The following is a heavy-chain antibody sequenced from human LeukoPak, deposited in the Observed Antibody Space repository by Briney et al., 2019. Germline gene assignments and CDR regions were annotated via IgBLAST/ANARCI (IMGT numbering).Heavy chain of an antibody. D-gene: IGHD2-15*01. CDR2: IYYSGST. J-gene: IGHJ5*02. Sequence: SETLSLTCTVSGGSISSSSYYWGWIRQPPGKGLEWIGSIYYSGSTYYNPSLQSRVTISVDTAKNQFSLKVTSVTAADTAAYYCARDAHCTGVSCYSPYNWFDPWGQGTLVTVSS. V-gene: IGHV4-39*07. CDR1: GGSISSSSYY. CDR3: ARDAHCTGVSCYSPYNWFDP.